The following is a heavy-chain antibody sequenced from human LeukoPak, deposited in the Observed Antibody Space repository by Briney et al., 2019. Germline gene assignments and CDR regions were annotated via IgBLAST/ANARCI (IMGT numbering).Heavy chain of an antibody. Sequence: TSETLSLTCTVSGGSISSGGYYWSWLRQHPGKGLEWIGYIYYSGSTYYNPSLKSRVTISVDTSKNQFSLKLSSVTAADTAVYYCARLYYDFWSGYYLPQYFDYWGQGTLVTVSS. CDR2: IYYSGST. J-gene: IGHJ4*02. V-gene: IGHV4-31*03. CDR3: ARLYYDFWSGYYLPQYFDY. D-gene: IGHD3-3*01. CDR1: GGSISSGGYY.